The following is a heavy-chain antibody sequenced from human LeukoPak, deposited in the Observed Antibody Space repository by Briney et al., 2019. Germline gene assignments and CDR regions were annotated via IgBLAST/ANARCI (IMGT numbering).Heavy chain of an antibody. D-gene: IGHD6-13*01. J-gene: IGHJ4*02. CDR3: ARRAAAAAFDH. Sequence: KPSETLSLTCTVSGGSISTYYWSWIRQPPGKGLEYIGYIFYPGSTNYNPSLKSRVTISLDTSGNQFSLKLNSVTAADTAVYYCARRAAAAAFDHWGQGALVTVSS. V-gene: IGHV4-59*01. CDR1: GGSISTYY. CDR2: IFYPGST.